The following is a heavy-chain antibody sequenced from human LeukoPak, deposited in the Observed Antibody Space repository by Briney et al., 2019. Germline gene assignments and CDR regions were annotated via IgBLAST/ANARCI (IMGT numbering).Heavy chain of an antibody. Sequence: PGGSLRLSCAASGFTFSNYEMNWVRQAPGKGLEWVSYISSSGNTIYYADSVKGRFTISRDNSKNTLYLQMNSLRGEDTAVYYCANDGYSGYWGQGTLVTVSS. CDR3: ANDGYSGY. V-gene: IGHV3-48*03. D-gene: IGHD5-24*01. CDR1: GFTFSNYE. CDR2: ISSSGNTI. J-gene: IGHJ4*02.